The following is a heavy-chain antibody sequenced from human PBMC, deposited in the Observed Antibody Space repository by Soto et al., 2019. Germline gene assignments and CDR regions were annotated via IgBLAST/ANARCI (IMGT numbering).Heavy chain of an antibody. CDR2: INAGNGNT. CDR3: ARVSGWYFLDY. D-gene: IGHD6-19*01. J-gene: IGHJ4*02. Sequence: ASVKVSFKASGYTFTSYAMHWVRQAPGQRLEWMGWINAGNGNTKYSQKFQGRVTITRDTSASTVYMELSSLRSEDTAVDYCARVSGWYFLDYWGQGTLVTVSS. CDR1: GYTFTSYA. V-gene: IGHV1-3*01.